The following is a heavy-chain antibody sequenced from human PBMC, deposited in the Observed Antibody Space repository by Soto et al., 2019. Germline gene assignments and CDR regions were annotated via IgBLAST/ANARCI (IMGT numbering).Heavy chain of an antibody. J-gene: IGHJ4*02. V-gene: IGHV3-30*18. Sequence: GGSLRLSCAASGFTFSSYGMHWVRQAPGKGLEWVAVISYDGSNKYYADSVKGRFTISRDNSKNTLYLQMNSLRAEDTAVYYCAKHGDIVVVVAAGYVDYRGQGTLVTVSS. CDR2: ISYDGSNK. CDR1: GFTFSSYG. D-gene: IGHD2-15*01. CDR3: AKHGDIVVVVAAGYVDY.